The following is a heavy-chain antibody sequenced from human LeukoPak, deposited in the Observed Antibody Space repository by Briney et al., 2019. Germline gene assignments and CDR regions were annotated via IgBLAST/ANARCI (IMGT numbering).Heavy chain of an antibody. CDR3: VRDHYYNSSGYTFGY. J-gene: IGHJ4*02. CDR1: GGSISSYY. D-gene: IGHD3-22*01. CDR2: IYSSGST. V-gene: IGHV4-59*01. Sequence: SETLSLTCTVSGGSISSYYWSWVRQPPGKGLEWIGYIYSSGSTNYNPSLKGRVTISVDTSKNQFSLKLSSVTAADTAVYYCVRDHYYNSSGYTFGYWGQGTLVTVSS.